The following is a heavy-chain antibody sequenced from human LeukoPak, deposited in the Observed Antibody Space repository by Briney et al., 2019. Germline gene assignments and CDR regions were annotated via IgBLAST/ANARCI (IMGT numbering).Heavy chain of an antibody. Sequence: GGSLRLSCTASGFPFSDSMNWVRQAPGKGLEWISYIGISSGNTKYADSVKGRFTISADNTKNSLYLQMNSLRVEDTAVYYCARDHNSAFDNCGQGTLVSVSS. CDR3: ARDHNSAFDN. J-gene: IGHJ4*02. CDR2: IGISSGNT. D-gene: IGHD1-1*01. V-gene: IGHV3-48*04. CDR1: GFPFSDS.